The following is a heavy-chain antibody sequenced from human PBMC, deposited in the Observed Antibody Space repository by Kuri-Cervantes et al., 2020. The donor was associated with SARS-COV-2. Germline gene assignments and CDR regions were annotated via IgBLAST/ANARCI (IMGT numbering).Heavy chain of an antibody. V-gene: IGHV3-21*06. CDR2: IGPSNTYI. CDR3: ARAYGDYVFREALDS. CDR1: GLTFNSYN. D-gene: IGHD4-17*01. Sequence: GESLKISCTASGLTFNSYNMKWVRQAPGKGLEWVSGIGPSNTYIYYADSVKGRFIISRDNAKNSLYLQMNSLRVEDTALYYCARAYGDYVFREALDSWGQGTLVTVSS. J-gene: IGHJ4*02.